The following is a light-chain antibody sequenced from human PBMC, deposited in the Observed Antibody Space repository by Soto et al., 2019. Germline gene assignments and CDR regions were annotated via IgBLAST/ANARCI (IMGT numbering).Light chain of an antibody. CDR2: RAF. V-gene: IGKV3-20*01. CDR3: QQYGSSPLT. J-gene: IGKJ4*01. CDR1: QSIPNRY. Sequence: EILFTQSPGALSLSPGERATLSCSASQSIPNRYLAWYQQKPGQAPRRLIYRAFTRAAGIPDRFSGSGSGTEFTLTISRLEPEDFAVYYCQQYGSSPLTFGGGTKVDIK.